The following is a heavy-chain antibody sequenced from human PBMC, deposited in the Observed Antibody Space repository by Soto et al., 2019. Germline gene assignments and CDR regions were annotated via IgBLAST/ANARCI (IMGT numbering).Heavy chain of an antibody. CDR3: ARQAGSFDY. J-gene: IGHJ4*02. D-gene: IGHD6-13*01. Sequence: QVQLVESGGGVVQPGRSLRLSCAASGFTFSSYGMHWVRQAPGKGLEWVAGIWYDGSNKYYADSVKGRFTISRDNSKNTRNLQMNSLRAEDTAVYYCARQAGSFDYWGQGTLVTVSS. V-gene: IGHV3-33*01. CDR2: IWYDGSNK. CDR1: GFTFSSYG.